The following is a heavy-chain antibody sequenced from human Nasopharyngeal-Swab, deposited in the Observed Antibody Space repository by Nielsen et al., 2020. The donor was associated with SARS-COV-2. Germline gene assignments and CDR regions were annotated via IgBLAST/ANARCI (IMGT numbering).Heavy chain of an antibody. CDR2: IWYDGSNK. Sequence: GGSLRLSCAASGFTFSSYGMHWVRQAPGKGLEWVAVIWYDGSNKYYADSVKGRFTISRDNSKNTLYLQMNSLRAEDTAVYYCATTPSGSGSSYSEEYWGQGTLVTVSS. CDR3: ATTPSGSGSSYSEEY. J-gene: IGHJ4*02. CDR1: GFTFSSYG. D-gene: IGHD1-26*01. V-gene: IGHV3-33*01.